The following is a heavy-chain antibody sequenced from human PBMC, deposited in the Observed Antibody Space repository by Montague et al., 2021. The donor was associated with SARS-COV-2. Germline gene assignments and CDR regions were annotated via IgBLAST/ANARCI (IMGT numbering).Heavy chain of an antibody. J-gene: IGHJ6*02. D-gene: IGHD5-24*01. CDR2: INLSGST. Sequence: SETLSLTCAVYGGSFSGYYWSWIRQPPGTGLEWIGVINLSGSTNYNPSLKCRVTVSVDTSKNQFSLKLSSVTAADTVVYYCARRGYSYYYGMDVWGQGTTATVSS. CDR1: GGSFSGYY. V-gene: IGHV4-34*01. CDR3: ARRGYSYYYGMDV.